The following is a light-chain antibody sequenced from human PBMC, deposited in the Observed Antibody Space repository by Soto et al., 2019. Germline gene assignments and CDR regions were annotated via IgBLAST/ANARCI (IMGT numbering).Light chain of an antibody. CDR1: QSVSSSY. V-gene: IGKV3-20*01. J-gene: IGKJ4*01. CDR2: GAS. CDR3: QQYGSSPSFT. Sequence: EIVLTQSPGTLSWSPGERATLSCRASQSVSSSYLAWDQQKPGQAPRLLIYGASSRATGIPDRFSGSGSGTDFSLTISRLEPEDFAVYYCQQYGSSPSFTFGGGTKVEIK.